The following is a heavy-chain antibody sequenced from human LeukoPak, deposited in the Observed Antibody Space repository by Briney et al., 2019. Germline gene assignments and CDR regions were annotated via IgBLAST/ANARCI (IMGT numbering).Heavy chain of an antibody. Sequence: SETLSLTCTVSGGSISSGDYYWSWIRQPPGKGLEWIGHTYYSGSTYYNPSLKSRATISVDTSKNQFSLKLTSVTAADTAVYYCARPYYYDSRIDPWGQGTLVTASS. CDR1: GGSISSGDYY. J-gene: IGHJ5*02. CDR3: ARPYYYDSRIDP. D-gene: IGHD3-22*01. CDR2: TYYSGST. V-gene: IGHV4-30-4*01.